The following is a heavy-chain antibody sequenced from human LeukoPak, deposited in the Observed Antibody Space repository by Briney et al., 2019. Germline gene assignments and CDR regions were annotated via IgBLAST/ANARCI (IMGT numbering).Heavy chain of an antibody. Sequence: KPSETLSLTCTVSGGSISSYYWSWIRQPPGKGLEWIGYIYYSGSTNYNPSLKSRVTISVDTSKNQFSLKLSSVTAAATAVYYCAREGYCSGGSCYLYNWFDPWGQGTLVTVSS. CDR1: GGSISSYY. D-gene: IGHD2-15*01. V-gene: IGHV4-59*01. J-gene: IGHJ5*02. CDR2: IYYSGST. CDR3: AREGYCSGGSCYLYNWFDP.